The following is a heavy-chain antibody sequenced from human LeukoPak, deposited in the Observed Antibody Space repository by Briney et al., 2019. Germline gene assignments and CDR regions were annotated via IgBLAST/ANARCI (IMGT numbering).Heavy chain of an antibody. CDR1: GFTFSNYW. V-gene: IGHV3-74*01. J-gene: IGHJ5*02. CDR2: IYVDGRTT. CDR3: IRDFRSADL. Sequence: GGSLRLSCVASGFTFSNYWMQWVRQPPGKGLVWVSRIYVDGRTTNYADSVKGRFTISRDNAKNTVYLEMNSLSVEDTAIYYCIRDFRSADLWGQGTLVTVTS.